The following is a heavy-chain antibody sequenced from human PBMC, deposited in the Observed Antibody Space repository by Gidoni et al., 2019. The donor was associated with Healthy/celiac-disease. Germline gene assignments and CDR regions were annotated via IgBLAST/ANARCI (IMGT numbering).Heavy chain of an antibody. V-gene: IGHV3-48*01. Sequence: EVQLVESGGGLVQPGGSLRLSCAASGFTFSSYSMNWVRQAPGKGLEWVSYISSSSSTIYYADSVKGRFTISRDNAKNSLYLQMNSLRAEDTAVYYCAREFGYCSGGSCYSEGMDVWGQGTTVTVSS. D-gene: IGHD2-15*01. CDR2: ISSSSSTI. CDR3: AREFGYCSGGSCYSEGMDV. CDR1: GFTFSSYS. J-gene: IGHJ6*02.